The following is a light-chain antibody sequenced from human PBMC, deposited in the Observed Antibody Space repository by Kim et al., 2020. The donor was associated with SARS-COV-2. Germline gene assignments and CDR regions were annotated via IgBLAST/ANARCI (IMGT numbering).Light chain of an antibody. CDR1: TGDVTSGHY. V-gene: IGLV7-46*01. J-gene: IGLJ2*01. Sequence: QAVVTQEPSLTVSPGGTVTLTCGSSTGDVTSGHYPYWIQQKPGQVPRTLIYDTDTKHSWTPARFSGSLLGGKAALTLSGAQPEDEAYYYCLLAYSGAPLVFGGGTQLTVL. CDR2: DTD. CDR3: LLAYSGAPLV.